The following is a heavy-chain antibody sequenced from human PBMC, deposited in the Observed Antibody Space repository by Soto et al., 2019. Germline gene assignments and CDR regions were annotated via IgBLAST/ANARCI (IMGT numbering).Heavy chain of an antibody. D-gene: IGHD3-10*01. CDR2: IYYSGST. Sequence: PSETLSLTCTVYGGSFSGYYWSWIRQPPGKGLDWIGYIYYSGSTNYNPSLKSRVTISVYTSKIQFSLKLSSVTSADTAVYYCARAYSGFTNFDYWGQGTLVTVSS. V-gene: IGHV4-59*01. CDR3: ARAYSGFTNFDY. CDR1: GGSFSGYY. J-gene: IGHJ4*02.